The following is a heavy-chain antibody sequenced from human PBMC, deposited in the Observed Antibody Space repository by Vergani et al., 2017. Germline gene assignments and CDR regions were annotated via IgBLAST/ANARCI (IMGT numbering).Heavy chain of an antibody. CDR2: INNNGGST. Sequence: QLLESGGGLIQPGGSLRLSCAASGFTFNSYAMTWVRQAPGKGLEWVSGINNNGGSTYYADSVKGRFTISRDNSKNTLYLQMTDLRAEDTATYYCAKVCGSTSCPYWGAAFDVWGHGTMVTVSS. D-gene: IGHD2-2*01. CDR3: AKVCGSTSCPYWGAAFDV. V-gene: IGHV3-23*01. J-gene: IGHJ3*01. CDR1: GFTFNSYA.